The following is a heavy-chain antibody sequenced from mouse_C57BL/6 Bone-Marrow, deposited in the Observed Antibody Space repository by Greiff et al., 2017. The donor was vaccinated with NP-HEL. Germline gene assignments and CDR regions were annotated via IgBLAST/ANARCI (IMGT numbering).Heavy chain of an antibody. Sequence: EVKLMESGEGLVKPGGSLKLSCAASGFTFSSYAMSWVRQTPEKRLAWVAYLSSGGDYIYYADTVKGRFTISRDNARNTRYLQRSSLKSEDTAMYYCTSYDGYYYWYFDVWGTGTTVTVSS. D-gene: IGHD2-3*01. V-gene: IGHV5-9-1*02. CDR3: TSYDGYYYWYFDV. J-gene: IGHJ1*03. CDR2: LSSGGDYI. CDR1: GFTFSSYA.